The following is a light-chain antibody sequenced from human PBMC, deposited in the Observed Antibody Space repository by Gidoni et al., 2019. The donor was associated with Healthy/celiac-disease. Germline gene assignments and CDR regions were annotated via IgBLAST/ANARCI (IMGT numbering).Light chain of an antibody. V-gene: IGLV2-14*01. Sequence: QSALTQPASVSGSPGQSITISCTGTSSDVGGYNYVSWYQQHPGKAPKLMIYEVSTLPSGVSNRFSGSKSGNTASLTISGLQAEDEADYYCSSYTSSSLVFGGGTKLTVL. CDR2: EVS. CDR1: SSDVGGYNY. CDR3: SSYTSSSLV. J-gene: IGLJ2*01.